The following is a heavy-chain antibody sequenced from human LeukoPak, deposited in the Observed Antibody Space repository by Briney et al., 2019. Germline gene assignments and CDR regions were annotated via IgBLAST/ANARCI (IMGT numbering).Heavy chain of an antibody. CDR2: INGGGDAT. J-gene: IGHJ4*02. CDR3: AKRGGSGSHRYLDY. V-gene: IGHV3-23*01. CDR1: GFTFNNNA. D-gene: IGHD3-10*01. Sequence: PGGSLRLSCTASGFTFNNNAMSWVRQAPGKGLEWVSAINGGGDATECTDSVKGRFTISRDNSKNTLYLQMNSLRGEDTAAYYCAKRGGSGSHRYLDYWGQGTLVTVSS.